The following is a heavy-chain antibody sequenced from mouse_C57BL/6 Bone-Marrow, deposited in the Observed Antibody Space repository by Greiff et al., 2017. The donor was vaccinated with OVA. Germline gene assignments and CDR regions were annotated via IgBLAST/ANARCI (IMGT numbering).Heavy chain of an antibody. V-gene: IGHV1-82*01. J-gene: IGHJ4*01. CDR3: AREGYGYGAMDY. D-gene: IGHD2-2*01. Sequence: VQLKQSGPELVKPGASVKISCKASGYAFSSSWMNWVKQRPGKGLEWIGRIYPGDGDTNYNGKFKGKATLTADKSSSTAYMQLSSLTSEDSAVYFCAREGYGYGAMDYWGQGTSVTVSS. CDR1: GYAFSSSW. CDR2: IYPGDGDT.